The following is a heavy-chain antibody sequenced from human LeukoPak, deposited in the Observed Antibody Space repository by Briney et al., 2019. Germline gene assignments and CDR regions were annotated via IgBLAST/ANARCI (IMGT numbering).Heavy chain of an antibody. CDR3: ARVGLGIQLWLVAFDI. V-gene: IGHV7-4-1*02. Sequence: GASVKVSCKASGYTFTSYAMNWVRQAPGQGLEWMGWINTNTGNSTYAQGFTGRFVFSLDTTVSTAYLQISSLQAEDTAVYYCARVGLGIQLWLVAFDIWGQGTMVTVSP. CDR1: GYTFTSYA. J-gene: IGHJ3*02. CDR2: INTNTGNS. D-gene: IGHD5-18*01.